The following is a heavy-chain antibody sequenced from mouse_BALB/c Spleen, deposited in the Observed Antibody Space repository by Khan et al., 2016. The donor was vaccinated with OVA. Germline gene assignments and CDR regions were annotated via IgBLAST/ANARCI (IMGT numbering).Heavy chain of an antibody. D-gene: IGHD3-3*01. J-gene: IGHJ4*01. Sequence: QIQLVQSGPELKKPGETVKISCKASGYTFTNYGMNWVKQAPGKGLKWMGWINSNTGEATYADDFKGRFAFSLETSASTAYLQIKNLKNEDTATYCCVGGGRRAMDYWGQGTSVTVSS. CDR1: GYTFTNYG. CDR2: INSNTGEA. CDR3: VGGGRRAMDY. V-gene: IGHV9-3-1*01.